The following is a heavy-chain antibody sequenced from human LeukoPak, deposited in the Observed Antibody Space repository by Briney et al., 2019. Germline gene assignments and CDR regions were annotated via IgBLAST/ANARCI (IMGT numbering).Heavy chain of an antibody. CDR2: ISSSSSTI. Sequence: GGSLRLSCAASGFTVSSNYMSWVRQAPGKGLEWVSCISSSSSTIYYADSVKGRFTISRDNAKNSLYLQMNSLRAEDTAVYYCARYLGRNGDDYRGQGTLVTVSS. CDR3: ARYLGRNGDDY. V-gene: IGHV3-48*04. D-gene: IGHD2-8*01. J-gene: IGHJ4*02. CDR1: GFTVSSNY.